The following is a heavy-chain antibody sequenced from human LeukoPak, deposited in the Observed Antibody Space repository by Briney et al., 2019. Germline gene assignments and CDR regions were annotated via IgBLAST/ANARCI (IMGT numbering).Heavy chain of an antibody. D-gene: IGHD2-2*02. J-gene: IGHJ5*02. CDR1: GYTFTSYG. CDR3: ARLCVGSSTSCYSWFDP. Sequence: ASVKVSCKASGYTFTSYGISWVRQAPGQGLEWMGWISAYNGNTNYAQKLQGRVTMTTDTSTSTAYMELSSLRSEDTAVYYCARLCVGSSTSCYSWFDPWGQGTLVTVSS. CDR2: ISAYNGNT. V-gene: IGHV1-18*01.